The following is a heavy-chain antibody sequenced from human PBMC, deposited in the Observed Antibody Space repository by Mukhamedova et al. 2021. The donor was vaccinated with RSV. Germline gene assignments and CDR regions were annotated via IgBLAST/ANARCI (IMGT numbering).Heavy chain of an antibody. CDR3: AREGGGSYSGYFDY. J-gene: IGHJ4*02. V-gene: IGHV3-11*05. CDR2: ISSSSSYT. D-gene: IGHD1-26*01. Sequence: SWIRQAPGKGLEWVSYISSSSSYTNYADSVKGRFTISRDNAKNSLYLQMNSLRAEDTAVYYCAREGGGSYSGYFDYWGQGTLVT.